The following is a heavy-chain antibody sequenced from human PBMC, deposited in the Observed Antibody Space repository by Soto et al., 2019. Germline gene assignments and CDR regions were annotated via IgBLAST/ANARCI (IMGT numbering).Heavy chain of an antibody. CDR1: GFTFSSSA. J-gene: IGHJ3*02. CDR2: ISGSGGSP. V-gene: IGHV3-23*01. Sequence: EVQLLESGGGLVQPGGSLRLSCAASGFTFSSSAMSWVRQAPGKRLEWVSAISGSGGSPYYADSVKGRFTISRDNYKKTFYLQINSLRAEDTAVYYCALDYYGSGSYPNDAFDIWGQGTMVTVSS. D-gene: IGHD3-10*01. CDR3: ALDYYGSGSYPNDAFDI.